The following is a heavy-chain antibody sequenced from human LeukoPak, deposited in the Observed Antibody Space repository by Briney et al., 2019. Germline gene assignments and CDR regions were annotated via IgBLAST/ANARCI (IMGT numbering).Heavy chain of an antibody. CDR1: GFTVSSNY. J-gene: IGHJ4*02. CDR3: ARGYCSGGSCYPGWVFDY. V-gene: IGHV3-66*01. CDR2: IYSGGNT. D-gene: IGHD2-15*01. Sequence: GGSLRLSCAASGFTVSSNYMSWVRQAPGKGLEWVSVIYSGGNTYYADSVKGRFTISRDNSKNTLYLQMNSLRAEDTAVYYCARGYCSGGSCYPGWVFDYWGQGTLVTVSS.